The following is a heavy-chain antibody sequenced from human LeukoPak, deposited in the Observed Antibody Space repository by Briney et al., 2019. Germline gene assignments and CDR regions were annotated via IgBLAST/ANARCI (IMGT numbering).Heavy chain of an antibody. CDR1: GGTLSSNA. J-gene: IGHJ4*02. CDR3: ARDSEVLLWFGELLPLDY. V-gene: IGHV1-18*01. Sequence: ASVKVSCKASGGTLSSNAISWVRQAPGQGLEWMGWISAYNGNTNYAQKLQGRVTMTTDTSTSTAYMELRSLRSDDTAVYYCARDSEVLLWFGELLPLDYWGQGTLVTVSS. CDR2: ISAYNGNT. D-gene: IGHD3-10*01.